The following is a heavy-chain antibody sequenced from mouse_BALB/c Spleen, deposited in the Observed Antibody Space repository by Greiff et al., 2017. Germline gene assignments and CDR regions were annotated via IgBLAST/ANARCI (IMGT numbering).Heavy chain of an antibody. J-gene: IGHJ4*01. V-gene: IGHV1-81*01. CDR2: IYPGSGST. CDR3: ARRHYYGRYYNAMDY. D-gene: IGHD1-2*01. CDR1: GYTFTDSV. Sequence: QVQLQQSGPELVKPGASVKMSCKASGYTFTDSVISWVKQRTGQGLEWIGEIYPGSGSTYYNEKFKGKATLTADKSSNTAYMQLSSLTSEDSTVYFCARRHYYGRYYNAMDYWGQGTSVTVSS.